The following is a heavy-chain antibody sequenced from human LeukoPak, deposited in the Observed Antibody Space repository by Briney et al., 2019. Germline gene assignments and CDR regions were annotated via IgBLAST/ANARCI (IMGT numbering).Heavy chain of an antibody. J-gene: IGHJ6*03. CDR1: GYTFTSYG. Sequence: ASVKVPCKASGYTFTSYGISWVRQAPGQGLEWMGWIKTNTGDTNSAQKFQGRVTLTRDTSISAAYMELSNLRSDDTAVYYCARAGTESRWGLPRADYYYMDVWAKGTTVTVSS. CDR3: ARAGTESRWGLPRADYYYMDV. D-gene: IGHD1-26*01. CDR2: IKTNTGDT. V-gene: IGHV1-2*02.